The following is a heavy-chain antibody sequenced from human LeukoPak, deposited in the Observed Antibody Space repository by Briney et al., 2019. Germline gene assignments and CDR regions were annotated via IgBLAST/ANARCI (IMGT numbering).Heavy chain of an antibody. CDR3: ARAYCSGGSCYDY. Sequence: ASVKVSCKASGYTFTGYYMHWVRQAPGQGLEWMGWINPNSGGTNYAQKFQGRVTMTRDTSISTAYMELSRLRSDGTAIYYCARAYCSGGSCYDYWGQGTLVTVSS. CDR1: GYTFTGYY. D-gene: IGHD2-15*01. V-gene: IGHV1-2*02. CDR2: INPNSGGT. J-gene: IGHJ4*02.